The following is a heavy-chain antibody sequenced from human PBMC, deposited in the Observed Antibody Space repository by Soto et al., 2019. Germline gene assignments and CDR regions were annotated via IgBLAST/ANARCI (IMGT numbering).Heavy chain of an antibody. J-gene: IGHJ4*02. CDR1: GGSISSYY. Sequence: QVQLQESGPGLVKPSETLSLTCTVSGGSISSYYWSWIRQPPGKGLEWIGYIYYSGSTNYNPSLRRRVTISVDTSKNQFSLKLSSVTAADTAVYYCARSLYSSRWDYWGQGTLVTVSS. CDR2: IYYSGST. V-gene: IGHV4-59*01. D-gene: IGHD6-13*01. CDR3: ARSLYSSRWDY.